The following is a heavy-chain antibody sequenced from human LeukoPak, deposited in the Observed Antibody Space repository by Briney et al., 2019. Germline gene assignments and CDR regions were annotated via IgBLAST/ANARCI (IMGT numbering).Heavy chain of an antibody. CDR1: GFTFSSYA. D-gene: IGHD3-22*01. CDR2: ISGSGGST. CDR3: AKDWGSSGYYYPPYFDY. J-gene: IGHJ4*02. Sequence: PGGSLRLSYAASGFTFSSYAMSWVRQAPGKGLEWVSAISGSGGSTYYADSVKGRFTISRDNSKNTLYLQMNSLRAEDTAVYYCAKDWGSSGYYYPPYFDYWGQGTLVTVSS. V-gene: IGHV3-23*01.